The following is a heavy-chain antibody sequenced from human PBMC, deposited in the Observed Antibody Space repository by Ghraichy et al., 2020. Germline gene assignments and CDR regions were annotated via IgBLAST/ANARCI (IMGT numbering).Heavy chain of an antibody. Sequence: LSLPCVGSGFTFGSYSMNWVRQSPGKGLEWISYITTSGRTIFYADAVKGRFTISRDNAQNSLYLHMKSLREEDTAVYYCARGSGVVRFYYYAGMDVWGQGTTVTVSS. J-gene: IGHJ6*02. V-gene: IGHV3-48*02. D-gene: IGHD2-21*01. CDR3: ARGSGVVRFYYYAGMDV. CDR1: GFTFGSYS. CDR2: ITTSGRTI.